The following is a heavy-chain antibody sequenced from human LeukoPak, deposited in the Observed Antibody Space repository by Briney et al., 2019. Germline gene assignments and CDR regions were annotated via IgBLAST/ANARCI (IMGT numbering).Heavy chain of an antibody. CDR1: GFTVSSNY. D-gene: IGHD2-15*01. CDR3: ARGYCSGGSCYGALNY. Sequence: PGGSLRLSCAASGFTVSSNYMSWVRQAPGQGLEWVSVIYSGGSTYYADSVKGRFTISRDNSKNTLYLQMNSLRAEDTAVYDCARGYCSGGSCYGALNYWGQGTLVTVSS. CDR2: IYSGGST. V-gene: IGHV3-53*01. J-gene: IGHJ4*02.